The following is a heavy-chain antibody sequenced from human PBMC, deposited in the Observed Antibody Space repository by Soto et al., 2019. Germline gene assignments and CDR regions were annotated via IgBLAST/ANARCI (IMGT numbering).Heavy chain of an antibody. Sequence: QVQLQQWGAGLLKPSETLSLTCAVYGGSFSGYYWSWIRQPPGKGLEWIGEIRHSGSTNYNPSLKSRVTISVDTSKIQFSLKLSSVTAADTAVYYCARTYGGNSFDYWGQGTLVTVSS. CDR2: IRHSGST. J-gene: IGHJ4*02. D-gene: IGHD2-21*02. CDR1: GGSFSGYY. CDR3: ARTYGGNSFDY. V-gene: IGHV4-34*01.